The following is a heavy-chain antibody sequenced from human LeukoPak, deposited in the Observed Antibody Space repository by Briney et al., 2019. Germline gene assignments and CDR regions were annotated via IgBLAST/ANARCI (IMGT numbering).Heavy chain of an antibody. CDR3: ARDRTRHEAFDL. CDR1: GGSVSSGSYY. D-gene: IGHD6-6*01. CDR2: MYYSGSP. J-gene: IGHJ3*01. V-gene: IGHV4-61*01. Sequence: SETLSLTCTVSGGSVSSGSYYWSWIRQPPGKGLEWIGYMYYSGSPDYNPSLKSRVTISVGTSKNQFSLRLNSVTAADTAVYYCARDRTRHEAFDLWGQGTMVTVSS.